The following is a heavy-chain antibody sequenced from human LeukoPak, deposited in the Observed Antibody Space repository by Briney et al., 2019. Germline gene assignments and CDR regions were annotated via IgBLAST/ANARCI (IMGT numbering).Heavy chain of an antibody. CDR3: ANPFGEGQQLGNGL. V-gene: IGHV3-48*04. CDR1: GFTFSSYS. CDR2: ISSSSSTI. J-gene: IGHJ6*02. Sequence: GGSLRLSCAASGFTFSSYSMNWVRQAPGKGLEWVSYISSSSSTIYYADSVKGRFTISRDNAKNSLYLQMNSLRAEDTAVYYRANPFGEGQQLGNGLLGQRDKGTVSS. D-gene: IGHD3-10*01.